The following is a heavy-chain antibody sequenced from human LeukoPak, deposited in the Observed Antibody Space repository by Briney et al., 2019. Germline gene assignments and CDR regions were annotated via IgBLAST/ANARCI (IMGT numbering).Heavy chain of an antibody. V-gene: IGHV4-31*03. Sequence: SQTLSLTCTVSGGSISSGGYYWSWIRQHPGKGLEWIGYIYYSGSTYYNPSLKSRVTISVDTSKNQFSLKLSSVTAADTAVYYCAREPRTYYYDSSGFFDPWGLGTLVTVSS. CDR3: AREPRTYYYDSSGFFDP. D-gene: IGHD3-22*01. CDR1: GGSISSGGYY. J-gene: IGHJ5*02. CDR2: IYYSGST.